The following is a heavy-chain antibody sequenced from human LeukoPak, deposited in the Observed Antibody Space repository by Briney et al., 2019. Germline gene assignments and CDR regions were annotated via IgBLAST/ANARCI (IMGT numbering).Heavy chain of an antibody. D-gene: IGHD6-13*01. Sequence: SETLSLTCSVSGGSITITNYYWGWVRQPPGKGLEWIGRIYTSGSTNYNPSLKSRVTMSVDTSKNQFSLKLSSVTAADTAVYYCARDSPEIAAADSFDYWGQGTLVTVSS. CDR1: GGSITITNYY. CDR2: IYTSGST. V-gene: IGHV4-39*07. J-gene: IGHJ4*02. CDR3: ARDSPEIAAADSFDY.